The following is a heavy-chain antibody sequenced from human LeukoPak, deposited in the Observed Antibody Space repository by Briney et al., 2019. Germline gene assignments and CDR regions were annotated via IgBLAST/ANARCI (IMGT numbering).Heavy chain of an antibody. CDR1: GYFSTGYH. CDR3: AALGSSRKETTDP. D-gene: IGHD6-13*01. J-gene: IGHJ5*02. CDR2: ISPDSGDT. Sequence: ASVKVSCKASGYFSTGYHVQWMRQAPGQGLQWLGRISPDSGDTLYVHSFQGRVTLTRNRSRRTAYMEVESVTYAGTAVNYCAALGSSRKETTDPWGQGTPVTVSS. V-gene: IGHV1-2*06.